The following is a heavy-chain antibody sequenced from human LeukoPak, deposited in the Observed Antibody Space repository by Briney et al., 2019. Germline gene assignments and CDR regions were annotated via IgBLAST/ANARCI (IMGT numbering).Heavy chain of an antibody. CDR1: GYTFTSYG. V-gene: IGHV1-18*01. CDR2: ISAYNGNT. D-gene: IGHD2-15*01. CDR3: ARTDIVVVVAATDFGAFDI. J-gene: IGHJ3*02. Sequence: ASVKVSCKASGYTFTSYGISWVRQAPGQGLEWMGWISAYNGNTNYAQKLQGRVTMTTDTSTSTAYMELRSLRSDDTAVYYCARTDIVVVVAATDFGAFDIWGQGTMVTVSS.